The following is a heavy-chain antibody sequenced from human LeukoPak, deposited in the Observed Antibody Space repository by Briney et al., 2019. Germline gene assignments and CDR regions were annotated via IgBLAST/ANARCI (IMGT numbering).Heavy chain of an antibody. CDR1: GGTFSSYA. D-gene: IGHD3-22*01. CDR3: ARPFESSGYYYGMDV. CDR2: IIPIFGTA. J-gene: IGHJ6*02. V-gene: IGHV1-69*13. Sequence: SVKVSCKASGGTFSSYAISWVRQAPGQGLEWMGGIIPIFGTANYAQKFQGRVTITADESTSTAYKELSSLRSEDTAVYYCARPFESSGYYYGMDVWGQGTTVTVSS.